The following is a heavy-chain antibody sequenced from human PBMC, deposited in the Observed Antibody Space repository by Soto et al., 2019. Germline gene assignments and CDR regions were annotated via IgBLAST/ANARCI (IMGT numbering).Heavy chain of an antibody. CDR3: AGDTG. CDR2: IFYSGST. Sequence: QVQLQESGPGLVKPSETLSLTCTVSGGSISSYYWSWIRQPPGKGLEWIGYIFYSGSTNDNPSLKSRVTISVDTSNNQFTLRLRSVTAADTDGYYCAGDTGWGQGTLVTVSS. V-gene: IGHV4-59*01. J-gene: IGHJ4*02. CDR1: GGSISSYY.